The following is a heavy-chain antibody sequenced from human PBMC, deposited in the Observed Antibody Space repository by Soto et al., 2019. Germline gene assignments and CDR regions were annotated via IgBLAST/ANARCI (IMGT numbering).Heavy chain of an antibody. J-gene: IGHJ5*02. D-gene: IGHD2-8*02. CDR3: ARSYCADSVSCNWFDP. CDR1: GDSSSTYY. CDR2: INYSGRS. Sequence: QVQLQESGPGLVKSSETLSLTCSVSGDSSSTYYWGWIRQPPGKGLEWIGYINYSGRSNHNPSLKSRLSRSVDASKNQASLKLTSVTAADTAVYYCARSYCADSVSCNWFDPWGQGTLVVVSS. V-gene: IGHV4-59*01.